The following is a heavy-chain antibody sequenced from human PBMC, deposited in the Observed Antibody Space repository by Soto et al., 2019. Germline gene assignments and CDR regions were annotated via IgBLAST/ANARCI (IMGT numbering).Heavy chain of an antibody. D-gene: IGHD1-7*01. CDR1: GYTFTSYG. CDR3: AIERPTASNYDLDS. J-gene: IGHJ5*01. V-gene: IGHV1-18*01. CDR2: ISAYNGNT. Sequence: ASVKVSCKASGYTFTSYGISWVRQAPGQGLEWVGWISAYNGNTNYAQKLQGRVTMTTDTSTSTAYMELRSLRSDDTAVYYCAIERPTASNYDLDSWRHGTLVTVPP.